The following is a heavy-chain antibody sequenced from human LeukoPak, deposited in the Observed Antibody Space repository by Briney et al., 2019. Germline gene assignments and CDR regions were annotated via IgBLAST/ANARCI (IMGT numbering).Heavy chain of an antibody. D-gene: IGHD5-12*01. V-gene: IGHV3-74*01. CDR2: IKSDGSGT. J-gene: IGHJ4*02. Sequence: GGSLRLSCAASGFTFSSHWMHWVRQAPGKGLVWVSHIKSDGSGTSYADSVKGRFTISRDNAKNTLYLQMNSLRPEDTAVYYCGRDRGWLRSVDYWGQGTLVTVSS. CDR1: GFTFSSHW. CDR3: GRDRGWLRSVDY.